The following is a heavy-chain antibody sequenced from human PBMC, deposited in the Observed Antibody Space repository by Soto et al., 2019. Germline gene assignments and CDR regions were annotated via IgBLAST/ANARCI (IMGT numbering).Heavy chain of an antibody. CDR2: ISAYNGNT. J-gene: IGHJ6*02. V-gene: IGHV1-18*01. CDR1: GYTFTSYG. CDR3: AREGYSYGYDYYYYGMDV. Sequence: ASVKVSCKASGYTFTSYGISWVRQAPGQGLEWMGWISAYNGNTNYAQKLQGRVTMTTDTSTSTAYMELRSLRSDDTAVYYCAREGYSYGYDYYYYGMDVWGQGTTVTV. D-gene: IGHD5-18*01.